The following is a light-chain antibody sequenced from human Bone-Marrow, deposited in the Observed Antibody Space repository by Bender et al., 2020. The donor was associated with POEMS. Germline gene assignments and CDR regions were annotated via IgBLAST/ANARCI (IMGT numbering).Light chain of an antibody. CDR3: QAWDSSTEV. CDR1: KLDDKY. V-gene: IGLV3-1*01. CDR2: QDT. Sequence: SYELTQPPSVSVSPGETATITCSGDKLDDKYVSWYQQKPGQSPILVIYQDTKRPAGIPERFSGSNSGNTATLTISGTQAMDEADYYCQAWDSSTEVFGGGTKLTVL. J-gene: IGLJ3*02.